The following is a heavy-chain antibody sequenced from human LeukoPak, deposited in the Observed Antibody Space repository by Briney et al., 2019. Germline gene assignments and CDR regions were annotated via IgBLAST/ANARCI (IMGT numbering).Heavy chain of an antibody. CDR3: ARDGQSGYSSGWYVLGFDY. J-gene: IGHJ4*02. CDR1: GYTFTVYY. Sequence: ASVKVSCKASGYTFTVYYMHWVRQAPGQGLEWMGWINPNSGGTNYAQRFQGWVTMTRDTSISTAYMELSRLRSDDTAVYYCARDGQSGYSSGWYVLGFDYWGQGTLVTVSS. CDR2: INPNSGGT. V-gene: IGHV1-2*04. D-gene: IGHD6-19*01.